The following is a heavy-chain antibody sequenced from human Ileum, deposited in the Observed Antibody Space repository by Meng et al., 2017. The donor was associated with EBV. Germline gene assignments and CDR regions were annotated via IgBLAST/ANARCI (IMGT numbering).Heavy chain of an antibody. J-gene: IGHJ4*02. Sequence: ESVLGWLMPCGTRACPAASSVDAGSGCDWWCWVRQPPGKGLEWIGEVYHDGATNYHPSLKSRVTISLDKSKNEVNLHLNSLTAADTAVYFCARSSPIVRGLDYWGQGTLVTVSS. CDR1: VDAGSGCDW. CDR3: ARSSPIVRGLDY. V-gene: IGHV4-4*02. D-gene: IGHD3-10*01. CDR2: VYHDGAT.